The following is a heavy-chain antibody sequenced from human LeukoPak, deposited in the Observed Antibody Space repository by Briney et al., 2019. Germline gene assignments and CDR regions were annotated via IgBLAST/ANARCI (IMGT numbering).Heavy chain of an antibody. CDR3: AKDHGSSPDYFDY. D-gene: IGHD6-6*01. J-gene: IGHJ4*02. CDR2: ISGSGGST. Sequence: GGSLRLSCAASGFTFSSYAMSWVRQAPGKGLEWVSAISGSGGSTYYADSVKGRFTISRDNSKSTLYLQMSSLGADDTAVYYCAKDHGSSPDYFDYWGQGTLVTVSS. CDR1: GFTFSSYA. V-gene: IGHV3-23*01.